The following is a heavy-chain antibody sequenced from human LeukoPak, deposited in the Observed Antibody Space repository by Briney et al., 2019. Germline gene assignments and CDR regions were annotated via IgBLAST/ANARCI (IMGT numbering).Heavy chain of an antibody. CDR3: ARGGRLALYYFDY. Sequence: ASVKVSCKASGYTFTSYLIHWARQAPGQELQWMGLINPSGGTKTYAQKFEGRVSMTTDTSTSTVYMELTSLRSEDTALYYCARGGRLALYYFDYWGQGTRVTVSS. CDR1: GYTFTSYL. CDR2: INPSGGTK. V-gene: IGHV1-46*01. J-gene: IGHJ4*02. D-gene: IGHD3-3*02.